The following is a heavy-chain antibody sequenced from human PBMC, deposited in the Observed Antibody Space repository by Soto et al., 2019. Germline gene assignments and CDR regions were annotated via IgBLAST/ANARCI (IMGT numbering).Heavy chain of an antibody. CDR1: GSIFIGYG. CDR3: AKDYYYDSSGISINLFFFTYFDY. D-gene: IGHD3-22*01. Sequence: GGSLRLSCVVPGSIFIGYGMHWVRQAPGKGLEWVAVIWHDGSEIYYADSVKGRFTISRDNSKNTLYLQMNSLRAEDTAVYYCAKDYYYDSSGISINLFFFTYFDYWGQGTLVTVSS. CDR2: IWHDGSEI. J-gene: IGHJ4*02. V-gene: IGHV3-30*02.